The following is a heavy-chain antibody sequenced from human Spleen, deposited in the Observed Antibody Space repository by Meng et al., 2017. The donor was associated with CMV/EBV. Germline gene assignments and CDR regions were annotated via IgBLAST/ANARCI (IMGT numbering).Heavy chain of an antibody. CDR1: GFTFDGYG. D-gene: IGHD1-26*01. J-gene: IGHJ5*02. CDR2: INWNGAST. CDR3: ARDRRYSGSYYGGSGFDP. Sequence: GESLKISCAASGFTFDGYGMSWVRQAPGKGLEWVSGINWNGASTGYADSVKGRFTISRDNAKNSLYLQMNSLRAEDTALYHCARDRRYSGSYYGGSGFDPWGQGTLVTVSS. V-gene: IGHV3-20*01.